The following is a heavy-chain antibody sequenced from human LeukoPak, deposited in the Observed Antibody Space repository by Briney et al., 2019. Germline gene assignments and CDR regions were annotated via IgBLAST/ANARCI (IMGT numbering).Heavy chain of an antibody. Sequence: SETLSLTCTVSGGSISSGGYCWSWIRQHPGKGLEWIGYIYYSGSTYYNPSLKSRVTISVDTSKSQFSLKLSSVTAADTAVYYCARDSMVRGVRYGMDVWGKGTTVTVSS. D-gene: IGHD3-10*01. V-gene: IGHV4-31*03. J-gene: IGHJ6*04. CDR1: GGSISSGGYC. CDR2: IYYSGST. CDR3: ARDSMVRGVRYGMDV.